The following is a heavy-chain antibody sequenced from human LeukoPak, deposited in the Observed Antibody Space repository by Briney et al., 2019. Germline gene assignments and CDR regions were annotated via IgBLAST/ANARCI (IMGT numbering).Heavy chain of an antibody. J-gene: IGHJ4*02. CDR1: GYTFSSYA. CDR3: ARNPGIAVAGNPLDY. CDR2: ISGSGGST. Sequence: PGGSLRLSCASSGYTFSSYAMSWVRQAPEKGLEWVSGISGSGGSTYYADSVKGRFTISRDNSKNTLYLQMNSLRAEDTAVYYCARNPGIAVAGNPLDYWGQGTLVTVSS. V-gene: IGHV3-23*01. D-gene: IGHD6-19*01.